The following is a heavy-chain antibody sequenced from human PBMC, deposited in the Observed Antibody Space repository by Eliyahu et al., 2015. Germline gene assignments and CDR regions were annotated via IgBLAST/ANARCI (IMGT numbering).Heavy chain of an antibody. Sequence: QVQLVQSGAEVKKPGASVKVXCKASGYTFTSYGISXVRQAPGQGLEWMGWISAYNGNTNYAQKLQGRVTMTTDTSTSTAYMELRSLRSDDTAVYYCARWLTGGEEGLYYFDYWGQGTLVTVSS. D-gene: IGHD3-10*01. CDR3: ARWLTGGEEGLYYFDY. CDR1: GYTFTSYG. CDR2: ISAYNGNT. J-gene: IGHJ4*02. V-gene: IGHV1-18*01.